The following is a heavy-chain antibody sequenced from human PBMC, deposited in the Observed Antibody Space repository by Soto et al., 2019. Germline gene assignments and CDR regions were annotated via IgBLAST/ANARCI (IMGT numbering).Heavy chain of an antibody. CDR3: ASLYVDTAMVYFDY. V-gene: IGHV4-4*02. D-gene: IGHD5-18*01. CDR2: IYHSGST. Sequence: PSETLSLTCTVSGGSISSSNWWSWVRQPPGKGLEWIGEIYHSGSTNYNPSLKSRVTISVDKSKNQFSLKLSSVTAADTAVYYCASLYVDTAMVYFDYWGQGTLVTVSS. J-gene: IGHJ4*02. CDR1: GGSISSSNW.